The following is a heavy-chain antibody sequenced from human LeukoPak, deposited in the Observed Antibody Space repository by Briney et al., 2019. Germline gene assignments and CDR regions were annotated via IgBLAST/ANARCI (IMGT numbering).Heavy chain of an antibody. J-gene: IGHJ4*02. Sequence: GASVKVSCKASGYTFNNYYIHWVRQAPGQGLEWLGRINPGGGDTHYAQKFQGRVTMTTDTSTSTVNMELSSLRSEDTAVYSCARELSGGFFDYWGQGTLV. V-gene: IGHV1-46*02. CDR1: GYTFNNYY. D-gene: IGHD3-10*01. CDR3: ARELSGGFFDY. CDR2: INPGGGDT.